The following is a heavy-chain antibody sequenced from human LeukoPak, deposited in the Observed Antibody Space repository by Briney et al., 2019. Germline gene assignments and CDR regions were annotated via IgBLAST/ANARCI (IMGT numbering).Heavy chain of an antibody. V-gene: IGHV3-48*03. CDR1: GFAFGIYA. CDR2: ISSSGTTI. D-gene: IGHD5-12*01. Sequence: GRCLRLSCAASGFAFGIYAMGGVRQAPGRGLEWGSYISSSGTTIIYADSVKGRFTISSDNAKNSLYPQMSSLRAEDTAVHYCAREVAYYFDYRGQGTLVTVS. J-gene: IGHJ4*02. CDR3: AREVAYYFDY.